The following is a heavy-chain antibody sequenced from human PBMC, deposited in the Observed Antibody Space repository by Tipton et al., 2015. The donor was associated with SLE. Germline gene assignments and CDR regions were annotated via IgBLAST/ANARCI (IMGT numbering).Heavy chain of an antibody. J-gene: IGHJ4*02. V-gene: IGHV4-38-2*02. D-gene: IGHD2-15*01. CDR3: ARDRVGGGGHFDY. CDR2: IYHTGTT. Sequence: TLSLTCAVSGFSISSGSSWAWIRQPPGKGLEWLGTIYHTGTTYYKPSPNSRVTISIDTSKNQFSLKLSSVTAADTAVYYCARDRVGGGGHFDYWGQGTLVTVSS. CDR1: GFSISSGSS.